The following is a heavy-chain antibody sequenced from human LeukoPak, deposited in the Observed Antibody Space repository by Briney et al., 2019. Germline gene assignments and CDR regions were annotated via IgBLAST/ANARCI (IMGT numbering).Heavy chain of an antibody. V-gene: IGHV3-23*01. CDR3: AKFDGSTAWGTSDY. CDR2: ISGSGDNT. Sequence: GGSLRLSCAASGFTFSSYAMSWVRQVPGKGLEWVSVISGSGDNTYYADSVKGRFTISRDNSKNMLYLQMNSLRAEDTAVYYCAKFDGSTAWGTSDYWGQGTLVTVSS. D-gene: IGHD3-16*01. CDR1: GFTFSSYA. J-gene: IGHJ4*02.